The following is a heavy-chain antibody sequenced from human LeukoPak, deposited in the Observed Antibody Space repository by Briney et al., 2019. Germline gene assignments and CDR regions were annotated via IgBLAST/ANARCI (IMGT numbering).Heavy chain of an antibody. CDR2: IWYDGSNK. D-gene: IGHD6-13*01. V-gene: IGHV3-33*01. Sequence: GGSLRLSCAASGFTFSSYGMHWVRQAPGKGLEWVAVIWYDGSNKYYADSVEGRFTISRDNSKNTLYLQMNSLRAEDTAVYYCARALGIAAAGRDGGQGTLVTVSS. CDR1: GFTFSSYG. CDR3: ARALGIAAAGRD. J-gene: IGHJ4*02.